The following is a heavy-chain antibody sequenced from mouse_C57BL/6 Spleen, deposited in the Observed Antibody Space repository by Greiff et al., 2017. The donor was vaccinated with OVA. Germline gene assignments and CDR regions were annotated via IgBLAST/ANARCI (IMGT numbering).Heavy chain of an antibody. D-gene: IGHD1-1*01. V-gene: IGHV3-6*01. Sequence: VQLKESGPGLVKPSQSLSLTCSVTGYSITSGYYWNWIRQFPGNKLEWMGYISYDGSNNYNPSLKNRISITRDTSKNQFFLKLNSVTTEDTATYYCARGGDYYGSSYEYFDDWGQGTTLTVSS. J-gene: IGHJ2*01. CDR2: ISYDGSN. CDR3: ARGGDYYGSSYEYFDD. CDR1: GYSITSGYY.